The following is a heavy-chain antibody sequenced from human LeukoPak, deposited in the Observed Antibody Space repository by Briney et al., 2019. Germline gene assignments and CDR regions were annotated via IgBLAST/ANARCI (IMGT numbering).Heavy chain of an antibody. CDR1: GFTFNNAR. Sequence: PGGSLRLSCAASGFTFNNARMSWVRQAPGKGLEWVGRIKSKTDGGTADYAAPVRGRFTMWRDDARSALYLQMNSLQTEDTAVYYCTPDLMDVWGKGTTVTVSS. CDR2: IKSKTDGGTA. V-gene: IGHV3-15*01. CDR3: TPDLMDV. J-gene: IGHJ6*03.